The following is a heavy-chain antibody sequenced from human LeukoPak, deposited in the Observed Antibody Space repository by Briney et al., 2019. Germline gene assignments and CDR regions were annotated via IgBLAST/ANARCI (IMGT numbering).Heavy chain of an antibody. Sequence: PGGSLRLSCAASGFTFSSYGMHWVRQAPGKGLEWVAVIWYDGSNKSYADSVKGRFTISRDNSKNTLYLQMNSLRTEDTAVYYCARDYVYSSSSVFKPRDYYYYYMDVWGKGTTVTVSS. V-gene: IGHV3-33*01. CDR1: GFTFSSYG. D-gene: IGHD6-6*01. CDR3: ARDYVYSSSSVFKPRDYYYYYMDV. CDR2: IWYDGSNK. J-gene: IGHJ6*03.